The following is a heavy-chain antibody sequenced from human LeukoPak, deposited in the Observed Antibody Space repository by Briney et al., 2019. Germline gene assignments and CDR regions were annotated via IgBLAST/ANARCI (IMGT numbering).Heavy chain of an antibody. Sequence: GGSLRLSCAASGFTFSSYWMHWVRQAPGKGLVWVSRINTDGSSTSYADSVKGRFTISRDNSKNTLYLQMNSLRAEDTAVYYCARGSSQSFYFDYWGQGTLVTVSS. D-gene: IGHD6-13*01. CDR1: GFTFSSYW. CDR2: INTDGSST. J-gene: IGHJ4*02. V-gene: IGHV3-74*01. CDR3: ARGSSQSFYFDY.